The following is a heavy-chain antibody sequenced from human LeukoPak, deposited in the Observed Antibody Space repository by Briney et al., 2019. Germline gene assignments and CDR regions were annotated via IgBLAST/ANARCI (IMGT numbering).Heavy chain of an antibody. CDR2: IYWDDDK. Sequence: SGPTLVHPTPPRTLTCTFSGFSLSTSGVGVGWIRQPPVKALEWLAVIYWDDDKRYSPSLKSRLTITKDTSKNQVVLTMTNMDPVDTATYYCAHRRDYYDSSGYHDHWGQGTLVTVSS. V-gene: IGHV2-5*02. D-gene: IGHD3-22*01. CDR1: GFSLSTSGVG. J-gene: IGHJ5*02. CDR3: AHRRDYYDSSGYHDH.